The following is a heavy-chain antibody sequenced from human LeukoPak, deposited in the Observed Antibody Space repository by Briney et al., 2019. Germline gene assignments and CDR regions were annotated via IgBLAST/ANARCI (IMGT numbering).Heavy chain of an antibody. CDR2: INPSGGST. D-gene: IGHD6-19*01. V-gene: IGHV1-46*01. CDR3: ARDSGWWMFDY. J-gene: IGHJ4*02. CDR1: GYTFTSYY. Sequence: ASVKVCCKASGYTFTSYYIHWVRQAPGQGLEWMGIINPSGGSTSYAQKFQGRVTMTRDTSTSTVYMELSSLRSEDTAVYYCARDSGWWMFDYWGQGTLVTVSS.